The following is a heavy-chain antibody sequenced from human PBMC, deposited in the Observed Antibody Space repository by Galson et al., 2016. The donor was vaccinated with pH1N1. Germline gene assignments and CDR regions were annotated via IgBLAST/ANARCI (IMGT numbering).Heavy chain of an antibody. D-gene: IGHD4-17*01. CDR2: ISGSGSVT. CDR3: AKGGYGDYGLDVFDI. V-gene: IGHV3-23*01. Sequence: SLRLSCAASDLTLDYALNWVRQAPGKGVDWISSISGSGSVTRYADSVQGRFTISKDTSKNTVYLQMHSLRAEDTGLYYCAKGGYGDYGLDVFDIWGQGIMVTVSS. CDR1: DLTLDYA. J-gene: IGHJ3*02.